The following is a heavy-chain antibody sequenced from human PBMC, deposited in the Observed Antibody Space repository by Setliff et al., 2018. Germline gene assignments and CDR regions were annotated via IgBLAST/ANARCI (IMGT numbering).Heavy chain of an antibody. Sequence: ASVKVSCKASGYSFSTYDINWVRQAAGQGLEWMGWMNPNTGYTGYARNFQGRVTMTRNTSISTAYMELSSLRSDDTAVYYCARGSRSQNWGGRYSWFDPWGQGTLVTVSS. CDR3: ARGSRSQNWGGRYSWFDP. CDR2: MNPNTGYT. J-gene: IGHJ5*02. D-gene: IGHD7-27*01. V-gene: IGHV1-8*02. CDR1: GYSFSTYD.